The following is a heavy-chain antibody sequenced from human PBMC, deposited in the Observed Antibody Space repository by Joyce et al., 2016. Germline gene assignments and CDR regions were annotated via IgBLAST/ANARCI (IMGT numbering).Heavy chain of an antibody. CDR2: VNDRGRT. D-gene: IGHD3-10*01. V-gene: IGHV4-34*01. CDR1: GGSLSGYY. CDR3: ARARRGIILARGEMGEYLQH. Sequence: QVQLQEWGAGLLKPSETLSLTCAVYGGSLSGYYWSWIRQAPGMGLEWIGEVNDRGRTNYNPSLKRRATTSMDTSKNQFSLRLTTGTAADTAVYFCARARRGIILARGEMGEYLQHWGRGTVVIVSS. J-gene: IGHJ1*01.